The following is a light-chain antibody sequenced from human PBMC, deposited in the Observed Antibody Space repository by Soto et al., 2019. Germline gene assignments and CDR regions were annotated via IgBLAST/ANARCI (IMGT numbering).Light chain of an antibody. CDR2: DVT. V-gene: IGLV2-14*03. J-gene: IGLJ2*01. Sequence: QSVLTQPASVSGSPGQSITISCTGTSSDVGRYKLVSWYQQHPGKAPKLMIYDVTNRPSGVSNRFSSSKSGNTASLTISGLQAEDEADYYCSSYTTSTTLIFGGGTKLTVL. CDR3: SSYTTSTTLI. CDR1: SSDVGRYKL.